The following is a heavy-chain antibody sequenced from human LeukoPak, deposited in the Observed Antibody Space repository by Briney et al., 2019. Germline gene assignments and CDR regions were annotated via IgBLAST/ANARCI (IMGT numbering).Heavy chain of an antibody. J-gene: IGHJ4*02. D-gene: IGHD5-18*01. CDR2: INPNSGGT. V-gene: IGHV1-2*02. Sequence: ASVKVSCKASGYTFTGYYMHWVRPAPGQGLEWMGWINPNSGGTNYAQKFQGRVTMTRDTSISTAYMELSRLRSDDTAVYYCARNTQLWLNFDYWGQGTLVTVSS. CDR1: GYTFTGYY. CDR3: ARNTQLWLNFDY.